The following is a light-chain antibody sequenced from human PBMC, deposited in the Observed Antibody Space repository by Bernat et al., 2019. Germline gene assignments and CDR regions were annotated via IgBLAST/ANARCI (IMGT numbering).Light chain of an antibody. CDR2: NTS. Sequence: QMTQSPSSLSASVGDRVIITCRASQNIGRNLNWYQQKSGRAPRLLIYNTSTLASGIPSRFSGSGSGTDFTLTLSSLQPEDFATYFCQQSYHDLYTFGQGTKV. J-gene: IGKJ2*01. CDR1: QNIGRN. V-gene: IGKV1-39*01. CDR3: QQSYHDLYT.